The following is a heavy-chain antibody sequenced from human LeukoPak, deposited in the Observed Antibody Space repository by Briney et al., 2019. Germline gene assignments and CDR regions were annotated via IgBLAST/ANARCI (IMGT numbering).Heavy chain of an antibody. CDR1: GYTFTAYY. D-gene: IGHD5-12*01. Sequence: ASVKVSCKASGYTFTAYYIHWVRQAPGQGLEWMGWINPNSGGTKYAQKFQGRLTLTRDTSISTAYMEVSRLKSDDTAVYYCARTNGGYEYNWGQGTRVIVSS. V-gene: IGHV1-2*02. CDR3: ARTNGGYEYN. CDR2: INPNSGGT. J-gene: IGHJ4*02.